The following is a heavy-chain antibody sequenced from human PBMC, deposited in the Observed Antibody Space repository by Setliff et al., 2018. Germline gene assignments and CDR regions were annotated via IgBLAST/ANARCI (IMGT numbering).Heavy chain of an antibody. CDR2: VDPEDGET. D-gene: IGHD5-18*01. CDR1: GYIFSDYY. V-gene: IGHV1-69-2*01. J-gene: IGHJ4*02. Sequence: VKVSCKASGYIFSDYYMHWVQQAPGNGLQWMGRVDPEDGETLYAEMFRGRVTITADTSIDTAYMEPRSLTSDDSAFYYCARAPSVELVTIRTNSWFTYWGQGTLVTVSS. CDR3: ARAPSVELVTIRTNSWFTY.